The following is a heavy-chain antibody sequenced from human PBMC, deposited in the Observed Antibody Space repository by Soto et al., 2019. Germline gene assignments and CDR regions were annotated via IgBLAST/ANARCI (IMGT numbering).Heavy chain of an antibody. CDR2: ISDSGGRT. CDR3: AKGYSSGWYPGGD. D-gene: IGHD6-19*01. Sequence: EVQLLESGGGLVQPGGSLRLSCAASGFTFSTYAMSWVRQAPGKGLEWVSAISDSGGRTNYADSVKGRFTISRDNSKNPVDLQVNRLEAEDTGVYYCAKGYSSGWYPGGDWGQGTLVTVSS. CDR1: GFTFSTYA. J-gene: IGHJ4*02. V-gene: IGHV3-23*01.